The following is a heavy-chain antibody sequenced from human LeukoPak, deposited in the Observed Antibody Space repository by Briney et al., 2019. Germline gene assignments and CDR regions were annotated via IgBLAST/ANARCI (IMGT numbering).Heavy chain of an antibody. CDR1: GGSISSYY. J-gene: IGHJ3*02. Sequence: PSETLSLTCTVSGGSISSYYWNRIRQPPGKGLEWIGYTYYSGSTNYNPSLKSRVTISVDTSKNQFSLKLSSVTAADTAVYYCAGRLWRRDGYNLSAFDIWGQGTMVTVSS. D-gene: IGHD5-24*01. V-gene: IGHV4-59*01. CDR3: AGRLWRRDGYNLSAFDI. CDR2: TYYSGST.